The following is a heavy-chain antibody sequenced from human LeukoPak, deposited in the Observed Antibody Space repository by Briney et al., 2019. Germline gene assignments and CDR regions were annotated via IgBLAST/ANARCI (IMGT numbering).Heavy chain of an antibody. Sequence: SETLSLSCTVSSGSINSYYWGWVRQPPGKGLEWIGRIYTTGATQYNPSLKSRVTMSIDTSTNQFSLNLRSMTAADTAVYYCGRQGYTASYYFLDFWSQGTLVAVS. CDR3: GRQGYTASYYFLDF. CDR1: SGSINSYY. J-gene: IGHJ4*02. V-gene: IGHV4-4*07. D-gene: IGHD1-26*01. CDR2: IYTTGAT.